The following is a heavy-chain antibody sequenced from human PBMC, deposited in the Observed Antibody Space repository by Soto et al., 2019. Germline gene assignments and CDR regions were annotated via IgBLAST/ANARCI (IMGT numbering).Heavy chain of an antibody. CDR3: ARDTSYSGSYYKNWDFDL. J-gene: IGHJ2*01. Sequence: EVQLVESGGGVVRPGGSLRLSCAASGFTFDDYGMSWVRQAPGKGLEWVSGINWNGGSTGYADSVKGRFTISRDNAKNSLYLQMNSLRAEDTALYYCARDTSYSGSYYKNWDFDLWGRGTLVTVSS. D-gene: IGHD1-26*01. CDR1: GFTFDDYG. CDR2: INWNGGST. V-gene: IGHV3-20*04.